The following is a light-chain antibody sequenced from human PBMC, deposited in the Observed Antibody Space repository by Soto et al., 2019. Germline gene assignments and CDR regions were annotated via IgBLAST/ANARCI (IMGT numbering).Light chain of an antibody. CDR1: QSISIW. CDR3: QLYNAYWT. Sequence: DIQMTQSPSTVSASVGDSVTITCRASQSISIWLAWYQQKPGKAPKPLIFKASTLESGVPSRFSGSGSETEFALTSSSLQPDDFATYYCQLYNAYWTFGQGTKVEIK. J-gene: IGKJ1*01. V-gene: IGKV1-5*03. CDR2: KAS.